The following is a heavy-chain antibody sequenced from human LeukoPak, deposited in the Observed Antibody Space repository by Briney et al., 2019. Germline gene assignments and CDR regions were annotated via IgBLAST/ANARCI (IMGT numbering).Heavy chain of an antibody. CDR3: ASGFGSGSYGDC. Sequence: GGSLRLSCAGSGFTFSTYTMNWVRQAPGKGLEWISSISSGSSSIYYADSVKGRFTISRDNAKNSLFLQMNSLRAEDTAVYYCASGFGSGSYGDCWGQGTLVTVSS. CDR1: GFTFSTYT. J-gene: IGHJ4*02. D-gene: IGHD3-10*01. V-gene: IGHV3-21*01. CDR2: ISSGSSSI.